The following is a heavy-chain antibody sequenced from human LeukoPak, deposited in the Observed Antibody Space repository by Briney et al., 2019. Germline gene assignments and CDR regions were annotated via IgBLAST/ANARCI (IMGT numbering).Heavy chain of an antibody. CDR3: ARDSSSGWYHGFDY. V-gene: IGHV1-2*02. CDR1: GYTFTGYY. Sequence: ASVKVSCKASGYTFTGYYMHWVRQAPGQGLGWMGWINPNSGGTNYAQKFQGRVTMTRDTSISTAYMELSRLRSDDTAVYYCARDSSSGWYHGFDYWGQGTLVTVSS. CDR2: INPNSGGT. D-gene: IGHD6-19*01. J-gene: IGHJ4*02.